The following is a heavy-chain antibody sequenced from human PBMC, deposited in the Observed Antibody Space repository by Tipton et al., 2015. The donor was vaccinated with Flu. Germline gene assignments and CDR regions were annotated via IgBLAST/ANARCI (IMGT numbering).Heavy chain of an antibody. CDR2: IYPGDSDT. V-gene: IGHV5-51*03. CDR3: ARWGSSSWNPRENWFDP. CDR1: GYGFTSYW. J-gene: IGHJ5*02. D-gene: IGHD6-13*01. Sequence: QLVQSGAEVKKPGESLKISCKGSGYGFTSYWIGWVRQMPGKGLGWMGIIYPGDSDTRYSPSFQGQVTISADKSMSTAYLQWSSLKASDTAMYYCARWGSSSWNPRENWFDPWGQGTLVTVSS.